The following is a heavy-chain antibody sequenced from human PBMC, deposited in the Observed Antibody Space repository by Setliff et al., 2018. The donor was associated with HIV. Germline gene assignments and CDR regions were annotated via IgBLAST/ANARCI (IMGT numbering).Heavy chain of an antibody. V-gene: IGHV1-69*13. D-gene: IGHD3-10*01. J-gene: IGHJ4*02. Sequence: SVKVSCKASGDIPRHYGFNWMRQAPGQGLEWVGSVIPVFGEPHYAQRFQGRVTITADRSSNTAYMEIMSLRSDDTATYYCGRGVLYGLSEYWGPGSLVTVSS. CDR1: GDIPRHYG. CDR3: GRGVLYGLSEY. CDR2: VIPVFGEP.